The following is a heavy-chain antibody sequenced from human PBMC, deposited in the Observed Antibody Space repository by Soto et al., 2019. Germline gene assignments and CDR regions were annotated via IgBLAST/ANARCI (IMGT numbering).Heavy chain of an antibody. CDR1: CGSISSSNW. J-gene: IGHJ6*02. V-gene: IGHV4-4*02. CDR3: ARLAAAGMYGMDV. D-gene: IGHD6-13*01. Sequence: PSETLSLTCAVSCGSISSSNWWSWVRQPPGKGLEWIGEIYHSGSTNYNPSLKSRVTISVDKSKNQFSLKLSSVTAADTAVYYCARLAAAGMYGMDVWGQGTTVTVSS. CDR2: IYHSGST.